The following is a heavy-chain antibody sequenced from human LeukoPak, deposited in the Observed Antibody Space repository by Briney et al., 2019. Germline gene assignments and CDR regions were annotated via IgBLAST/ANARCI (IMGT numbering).Heavy chain of an antibody. J-gene: IGHJ5*02. Sequence: GGSLRLSCAASGFSFSSDWMSWVRQAPGKGLEWVANINQDESETHYVDSVKGRFTISRDNSKNTLYLQMNSLRAEDTAVYYCAKVRNDFWSGSNSNWFDPWGQGTLVTVSS. CDR3: AKVRNDFWSGSNSNWFDP. V-gene: IGHV3-7*03. D-gene: IGHD3-3*01. CDR1: GFSFSSDW. CDR2: INQDESET.